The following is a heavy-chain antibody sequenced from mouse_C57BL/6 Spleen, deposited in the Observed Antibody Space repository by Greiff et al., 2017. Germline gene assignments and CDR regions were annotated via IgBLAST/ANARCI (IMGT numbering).Heavy chain of an antibody. V-gene: IGHV1-62-2*01. CDR2: FYPGSGSI. CDR3: AGHEGGTAQASAWCAY. J-gene: IGHJ3*01. CDR1: GYTFTEYT. Sequence: VQLQQSGAELVKPGASVKLSCKASGYTFTEYTIHWVKQRSGPGLEWIGWFYPGSGSIKSNEKFTDTAPLPADKSSSTVDMEISRLTAEDSAGYFGAGHEGGTAQASAWCAYWGQGTLVTVAA. D-gene: IGHD3-2*02.